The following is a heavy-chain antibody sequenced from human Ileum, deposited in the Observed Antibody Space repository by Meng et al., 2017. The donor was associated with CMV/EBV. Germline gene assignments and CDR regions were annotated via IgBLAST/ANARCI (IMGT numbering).Heavy chain of an antibody. CDR3: ARKNNFDH. CDR2: IKEDGSEK. V-gene: IGHV3-7*01. Sequence: GGSLRLSCVDSGITFSWYWMNWVRQAPGKGLEWVAKIKEDGSEKNYVDSGRGRFTISRDNAKKSLYLQMNSLRVEETALYYCARKNNFDHWGQGTQVTVSS. CDR1: GITFSWYW. J-gene: IGHJ4*02.